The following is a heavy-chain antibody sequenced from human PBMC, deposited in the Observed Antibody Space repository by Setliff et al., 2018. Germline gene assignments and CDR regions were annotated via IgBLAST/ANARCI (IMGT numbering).Heavy chain of an antibody. V-gene: IGHV4-31*01. J-gene: IGHJ6*03. CDR2: IYYSGST. Sequence: SETLSLTCTVSGGSISSGGYYWSWIRQHPGKGLEWIGYIYYSGSTYYNSSLKSLITISVDTSKNQFSLKLSSVTAADTAVYYCARALASGSYYGQSSYYMDVWGKGTTVTVSS. CDR1: GGSISSGGYY. D-gene: IGHD3-10*01. CDR3: ARALASGSYYGQSSYYMDV.